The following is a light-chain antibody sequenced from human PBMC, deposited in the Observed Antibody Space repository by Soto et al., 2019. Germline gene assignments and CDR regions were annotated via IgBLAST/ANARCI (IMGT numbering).Light chain of an antibody. CDR2: DAS. V-gene: IGKV3-11*01. CDR3: HQRSNWPRIT. Sequence: EIGVKQSPGTVSLSQGEGATLSCRASHTISSGSLAWYQQKPGQAPRLLIYDASNRATGIPARFSGSGSGTDFTLTISSLEPEDFAVYYCHQRSNWPRITFGQGTRLEIK. CDR1: HTISSGS. J-gene: IGKJ5*01.